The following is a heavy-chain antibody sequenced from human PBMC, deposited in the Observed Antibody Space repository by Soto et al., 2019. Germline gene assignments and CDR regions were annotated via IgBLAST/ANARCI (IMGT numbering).Heavy chain of an antibody. CDR2: IYYSGST. CDR3: ARTSWGRVYYYGMDV. V-gene: IGHV4-59*01. J-gene: IGHJ6*02. D-gene: IGHD3-16*01. CDR1: GGSISSYY. Sequence: SETLSLTCTVSGGSISSYYWSWIRQPPGKGLEWIGYIYYSGSTNYNPSLKSRVTISVDTSKNQFSLKLSSVTAADTAVYYCARTSWGRVYYYGMDVWGQGTTVTVSS.